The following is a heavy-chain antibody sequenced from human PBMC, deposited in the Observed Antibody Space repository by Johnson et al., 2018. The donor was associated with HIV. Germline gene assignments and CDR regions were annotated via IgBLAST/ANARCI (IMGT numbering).Heavy chain of an antibody. CDR2: ISYAGSID. CDR1: GFTFSSYA. J-gene: IGHJ3*02. D-gene: IGHD3-22*01. Sequence: VQLVESGGGVVQPGRSLRLSCAASGFTFSSYALHWVRQAPGKGLQWLAVISYAGSIDYYAESVKGRFTIYRDNSKNTLYLQMNSLRAEDTAVYYCAKAPLSGYEDAFDIWGQGTMVTVSS. V-gene: IGHV3-30-3*01. CDR3: AKAPLSGYEDAFDI.